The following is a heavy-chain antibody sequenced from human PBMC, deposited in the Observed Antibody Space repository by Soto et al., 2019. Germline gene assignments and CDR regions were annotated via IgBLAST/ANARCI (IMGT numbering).Heavy chain of an antibody. V-gene: IGHV1-69*13. J-gene: IGHJ3*02. D-gene: IGHD5-12*01. CDR1: GGTFSSYA. CDR2: IIPIFGTA. Sequence: PSVKVSCKASGGTFSSYAISWVRQAPGQGLEWMGGIIPIFGTANYAQKFQGRVTITADGSTSTAYMELSSLRSEDTAVYYCARDRRDGYNLNAFDIWGQGTMVTVS. CDR3: ARDRRDGYNLNAFDI.